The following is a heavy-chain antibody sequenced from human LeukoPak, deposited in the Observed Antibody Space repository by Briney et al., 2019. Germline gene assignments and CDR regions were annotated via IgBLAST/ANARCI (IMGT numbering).Heavy chain of an antibody. J-gene: IGHJ4*02. Sequence: GSSVKVSCKASGGTFSSYAISWVRQAPGLGLEWMGGTIPIFGTANYAQKFQGRVTITADESTSTAYMELSSLRSEDTAVYYCASGPAYYDILTGSQLYYWGQGTLVPVSS. CDR2: TIPIFGTA. CDR1: GGTFSSYA. CDR3: ASGPAYYDILTGSQLYY. D-gene: IGHD3-9*01. V-gene: IGHV1-69*01.